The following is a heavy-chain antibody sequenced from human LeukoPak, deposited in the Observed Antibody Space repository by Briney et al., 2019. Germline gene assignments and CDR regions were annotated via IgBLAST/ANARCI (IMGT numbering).Heavy chain of an antibody. J-gene: IGHJ4*02. Sequence: SETLSLTCTVSGGSISSGDYYWSWIRQPPGKGLEWIGYIYYSGSTYYNPSLKSRVTISVDTSKNQFSLKMSSVAAADTGVYYCASSANYGGNSGYFDCWGQGTLVTVSS. V-gene: IGHV4-30-4*01. CDR1: GGSISSGDYY. D-gene: IGHD4-23*01. CDR2: IYYSGST. CDR3: ASSANYGGNSGYFDC.